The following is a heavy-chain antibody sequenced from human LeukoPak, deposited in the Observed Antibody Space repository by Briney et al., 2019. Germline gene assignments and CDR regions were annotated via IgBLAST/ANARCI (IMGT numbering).Heavy chain of an antibody. D-gene: IGHD2-15*01. Sequence: SETLSLTCAVYGGSFSGYYWSWIRQPPGKGLEWIGSIYYSGSTYYNPSLKSRVTISVNTSKNQFSLKLSSVTAADTAVYYCARHGPPCSGGSCYSFKFDYWGQGTLVTVSS. CDR3: ARHGPPCSGGSCYSFKFDY. CDR1: GGSFSGYY. V-gene: IGHV4-34*01. J-gene: IGHJ4*02. CDR2: IYYSGST.